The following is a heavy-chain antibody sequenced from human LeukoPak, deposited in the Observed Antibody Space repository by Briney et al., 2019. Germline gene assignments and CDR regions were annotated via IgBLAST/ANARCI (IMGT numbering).Heavy chain of an antibody. CDR2: MNPNSGNT. Sequence: ASVKVSCKASGYTFTSCDINWVRQATGQGLEWMGWMNPNSGNTGYGHRFQGRITMTRDISIGTAYMELSTLTSEDTAIHYCTRGSSGRRDNWGQGTLVTVSA. V-gene: IGHV1-8*01. J-gene: IGHJ4*02. D-gene: IGHD6-19*01. CDR3: TRGSSGRRDN. CDR1: GYTFTSCD.